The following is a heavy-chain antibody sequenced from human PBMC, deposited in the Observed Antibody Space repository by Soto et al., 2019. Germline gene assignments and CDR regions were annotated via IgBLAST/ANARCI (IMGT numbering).Heavy chain of an antibody. CDR2: ISYRGSNK. CDR3: VKEAHRASRLEY. CDR1: GFTFSDFD. V-gene: IGHV3-30*18. Sequence: QVQLVESGGGVVQPGRSLRLSCAASGFTFSDFDMHWVRQAPGKGLEWVAVISYRGSNKYYADSMKGRFTISRDNSNNMLYVQMDDLRPNDTAIYYCVKEAHRASRLEYWGRGTLVTVSS. D-gene: IGHD6-6*01. J-gene: IGHJ4*02.